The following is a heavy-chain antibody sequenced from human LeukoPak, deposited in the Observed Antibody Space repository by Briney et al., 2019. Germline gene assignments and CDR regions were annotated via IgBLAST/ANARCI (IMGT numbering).Heavy chain of an antibody. CDR2: IIPIFGTA. CDR1: GGTFSSYA. Sequence: SVKVSCKASGGTFSSYAISWVRQAPGQGLEWMGGIIPIFGTANYAQNLQGRVTMTTDTSTNTAYMELRSLRSDDTAVYFCVRDSLGGFCSTSDCVLGVYWGQGTLVTVSS. D-gene: IGHD2-2*01. J-gene: IGHJ4*02. V-gene: IGHV1-69*05. CDR3: VRDSLGGFCSTSDCVLGVY.